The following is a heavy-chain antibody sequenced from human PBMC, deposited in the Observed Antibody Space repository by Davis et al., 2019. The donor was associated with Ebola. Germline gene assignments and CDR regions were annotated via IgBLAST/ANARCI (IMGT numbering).Heavy chain of an antibody. CDR1: GYTFTSYA. CDR3: AREGMDGSGTPYYYYGMDV. J-gene: IGHJ6*02. CDR2: ISAYNGNT. V-gene: IGHV1-18*01. D-gene: IGHD3-10*01. Sequence: ASVKVSCKASGYTFTSYAMHWVRQAPGQRLEWMGWISAYNGNTNYAQKLQGRVTMTTDTSTSTAYMELRSLRSDDTAVYYCAREGMDGSGTPYYYYGMDVWGQGTTVTVSS.